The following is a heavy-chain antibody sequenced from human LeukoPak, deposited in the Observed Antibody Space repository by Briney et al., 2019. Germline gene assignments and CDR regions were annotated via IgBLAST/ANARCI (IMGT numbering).Heavy chain of an antibody. CDR3: ARGGNIDY. CDR1: GFTFSSYS. V-gene: IGHV3-48*02. CDR2: ISSGSGTI. D-gene: IGHD3-10*01. Sequence: PGGSLRLSCAACGFTFSSYSMNWGRQAPGKGLEWLSYISSGSGTIYYADSVKGRFTISRDNAKNSVYPQMNSLRDEDTAVYYCARGGNIDYWGQGTLVTVSS. J-gene: IGHJ4*02.